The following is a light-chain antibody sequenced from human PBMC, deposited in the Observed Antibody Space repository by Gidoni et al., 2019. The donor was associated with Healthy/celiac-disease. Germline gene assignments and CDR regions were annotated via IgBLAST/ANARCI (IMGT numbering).Light chain of an antibody. CDR2: GAS. J-gene: IGKJ4*01. CDR1: QSVSSN. CDR3: QQYNNWPPLT. V-gene: IGKV3-15*01. Sequence: ELLMTQSPATLSVSPGERATLSCRASQSVSSNLAWYQQKPGQAPRLLIYGASTRATGIPARFSGSGSGTEFTLTISSLQSEDIAVYYCQQYNNWPPLTFGGGTKVEIK.